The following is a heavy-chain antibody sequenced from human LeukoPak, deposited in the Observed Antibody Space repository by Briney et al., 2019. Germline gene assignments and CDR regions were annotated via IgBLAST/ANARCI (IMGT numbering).Heavy chain of an antibody. CDR1: GFTFSTYA. V-gene: IGHV3-23*01. J-gene: IGHJ3*02. Sequence: GGSLRLSCAASGFTFSTYAMNWVRQAPGKGLEWVSAISASGGSTYYADSVKGRFTVSRDNSKNTLYLQMNSLRAEDTAVYYCAKSWDYVLGAFDIWGQGTMVTVSS. CDR2: ISASGGST. D-gene: IGHD4-17*01. CDR3: AKSWDYVLGAFDI.